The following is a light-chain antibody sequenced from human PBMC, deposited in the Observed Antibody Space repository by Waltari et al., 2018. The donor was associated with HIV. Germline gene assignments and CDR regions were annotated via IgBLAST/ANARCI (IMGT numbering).Light chain of an antibody. Sequence: QSVLTQPPSVSGAPGQRVTIACTGGSSNIGAGYDVHWYRKFPGTAPKRLIYDTKKRPSGVPDRFSGSKSGTSASLAITGLQAEDEADYYCQSFDSSLSAVIFGGGTKLTVL. CDR3: QSFDSSLSAVI. J-gene: IGLJ2*01. CDR1: SSNIGAGYD. V-gene: IGLV1-40*01. CDR2: DTK.